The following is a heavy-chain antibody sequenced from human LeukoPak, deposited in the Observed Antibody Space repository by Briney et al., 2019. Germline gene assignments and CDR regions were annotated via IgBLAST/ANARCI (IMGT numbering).Heavy chain of an antibody. CDR1: GASINSYY. D-gene: IGHD1-1*01. CDR2: VYYSETT. V-gene: IGHV4-59*01. CDR3: ASQLGGTTFH. J-gene: IGHJ4*02. Sequence: SETLSLTCSVSGASINSYYWSWIRQPPGKGLEWIGYVYYSETTNYNPSLKSRVTISLDTSKTQFSLRLSSVSAADTAVYYCASQLGGTTFHWGQGILVTVSS.